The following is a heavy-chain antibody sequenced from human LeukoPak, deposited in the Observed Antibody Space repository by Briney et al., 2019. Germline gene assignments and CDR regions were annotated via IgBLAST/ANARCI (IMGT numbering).Heavy chain of an antibody. CDR1: GFTFSSYV. V-gene: IGHV3-64*01. D-gene: IGHD3-10*01. CDR2: ISSNGDST. CDR3: VRDNVGS. J-gene: IGHJ4*02. Sequence: GGSLRLSCAASGFTFSSYVMLWVRQAPGKGLEYVSGISSNGDSTYYANSVKGRFTISRDNSKNTLYLQMGSLRAEDMAVYYCVRDNVGSWGQGTLSPSPQ.